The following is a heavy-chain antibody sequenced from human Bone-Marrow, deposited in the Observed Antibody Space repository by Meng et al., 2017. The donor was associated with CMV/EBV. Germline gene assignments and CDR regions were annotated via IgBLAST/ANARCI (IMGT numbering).Heavy chain of an antibody. CDR3: AAPVTDRYDYYYYGMHV. Sequence: GGSLRLSCKGSGYTFVNYWIGWVRQMPRKGLEWMGIIYPDDSDTKYSPSFQGQVTISVDKSINTAYLQWSSLKASDTAMYYCAAPVTDRYDYYYYGMHVWGQGTRSPSP. J-gene: IGHJ6*02. V-gene: IGHV5-51*01. CDR2: IYPDDSDT. CDR1: GYTFVNYW. D-gene: IGHD3-16*01.